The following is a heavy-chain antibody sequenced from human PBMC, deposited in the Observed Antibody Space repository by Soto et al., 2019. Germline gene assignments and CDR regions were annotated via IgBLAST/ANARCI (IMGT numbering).Heavy chain of an antibody. CDR2: ISGSGGST. D-gene: IGHD1-26*01. J-gene: IGHJ5*02. V-gene: IGHV3-23*01. Sequence: PVGSLRLSCASSVFTFSSYAMSWVRQSPGKGLEWVSAISGSGGSTYYADSVKGRFTISRDNSKNTLYLQMNSLRAEDTAVYYCARDGERHLRVGDTPIDPWGQGTLVTVSS. CDR1: VFTFSSYA. CDR3: ARDGERHLRVGDTPIDP.